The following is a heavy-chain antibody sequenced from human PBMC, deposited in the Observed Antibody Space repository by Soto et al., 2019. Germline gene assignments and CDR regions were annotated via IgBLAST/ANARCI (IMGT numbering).Heavy chain of an antibody. D-gene: IGHD1-26*01. CDR2: ISYDGSNK. V-gene: IGHV3-30*18. CDR1: GFTFSSYG. J-gene: IGHJ4*02. Sequence: GGSLRVSCASSGFTFSSYGMHLVRQAPGKGLEWVAVISYDGSNKYYADSVKGRFTISRDNSKNTLYLQMNSLRAEDTAVYYCAKTTDSAPDYWGQGTLVTVSS. CDR3: AKTTDSAPDY.